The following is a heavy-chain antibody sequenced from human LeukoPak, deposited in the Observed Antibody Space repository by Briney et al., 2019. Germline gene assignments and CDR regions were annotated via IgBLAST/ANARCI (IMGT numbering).Heavy chain of an antibody. CDR3: ARGRGYNGYDYYYYYGMDV. D-gene: IGHD5-12*01. CDR1: GGPISSSSYY. Sequence: SQTLSLTCTVSGGPISSSSYYWGWIRQPPGKGLEWIGSIYYSGSTYYNPSLKSRVTISVDTSKNQFSLKLSSVTAADTAVYYCARGRGYNGYDYYYYYGMDVWGQGTTVTVSS. J-gene: IGHJ6*02. V-gene: IGHV4-39*01. CDR2: IYYSGST.